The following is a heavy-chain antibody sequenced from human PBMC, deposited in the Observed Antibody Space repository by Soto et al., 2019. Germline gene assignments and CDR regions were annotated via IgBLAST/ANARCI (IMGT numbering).Heavy chain of an antibody. J-gene: IGHJ5*02. Sequence: DLEWIGYIYYSGSTYYNPSLKSRVTISVDTSKNQFSLKLSSVTAADTAVYYCARTETRYCSGGSCYAGVYNWFDPWGQGTLVTVSS. CDR2: IYYSGST. D-gene: IGHD2-15*01. V-gene: IGHV4-31*02. CDR3: ARTETRYCSGGSCYAGVYNWFDP.